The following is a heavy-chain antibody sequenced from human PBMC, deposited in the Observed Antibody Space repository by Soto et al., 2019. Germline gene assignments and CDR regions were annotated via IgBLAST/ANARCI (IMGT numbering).Heavy chain of an antibody. CDR2: INPNSGGT. CDR1: GYTFTGYY. J-gene: IGHJ6*02. V-gene: IGHV1-2*02. CDR3: ASEVSGTPRYCYGMDV. Sequence: ASVKVSCKASGYTFTGYYMHWVRQPPGQGLEWMGWINPNSGGTNYAQTFQRRVTMTRDTSISTAYRELSRLRSDDTAVYYCASEVSGTPRYCYGMDVWGQGTTVTVSS. D-gene: IGHD6-13*01.